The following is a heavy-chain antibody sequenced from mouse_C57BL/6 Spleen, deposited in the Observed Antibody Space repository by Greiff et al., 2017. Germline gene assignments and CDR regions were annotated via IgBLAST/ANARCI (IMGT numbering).Heavy chain of an antibody. CDR1: GFSLTSYG. D-gene: IGHD2-5*01. CDR3: AKTYYSNYGGFDY. J-gene: IGHJ2*01. V-gene: IGHV2-5*01. CDR2: IWRGGST. Sequence: VQLQQSGPGLVQPSQSLSITCTVSGFSLTSYGVHWVRQSPGKGLEWLGVIWRGGSTDYNAAFMSRLSITKDNSKSQVFFKMNSLHADDTAIYDYAKTYYSNYGGFDYWGQGTTLTVSS.